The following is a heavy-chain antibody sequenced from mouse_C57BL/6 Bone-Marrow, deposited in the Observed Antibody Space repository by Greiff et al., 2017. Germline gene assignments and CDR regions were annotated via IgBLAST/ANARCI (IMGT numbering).Heavy chain of an antibody. V-gene: IGHV1-69*01. CDR3: ARGYYYGSSSNWYFDV. D-gene: IGHD1-1*01. CDR1: GYTFTSYW. CDR2: IDPSDSYT. Sequence: VQLQQPGAELVMPGASVKLSCKASGYTFTSYWMHWVKQRPGQGLEWIGEIDPSDSYTTYNQKFKGKSTLTVDKSSSTAYMQLSSLTSEDSGVYYCARGYYYGSSSNWYFDVWGTGTTVTVSS. J-gene: IGHJ1*03.